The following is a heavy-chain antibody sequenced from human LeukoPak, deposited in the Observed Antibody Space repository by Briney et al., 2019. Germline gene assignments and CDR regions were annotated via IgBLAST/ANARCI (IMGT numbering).Heavy chain of an antibody. J-gene: IGHJ4*02. Sequence: SETLSLTCTVSGGSISSHYWSWIREPPGKGLEWIGHIYYSGSTNYNPSLKSRVTISVDTSKNQCSLKLSSVNAADTAVYYCAREGGHYCSGGSCYPAPVNWGQRTLVTVSS. CDR2: IYYSGST. CDR3: AREGGHYCSGGSCYPAPVN. V-gene: IGHV4-59*11. D-gene: IGHD2-15*01. CDR1: GGSISSHY.